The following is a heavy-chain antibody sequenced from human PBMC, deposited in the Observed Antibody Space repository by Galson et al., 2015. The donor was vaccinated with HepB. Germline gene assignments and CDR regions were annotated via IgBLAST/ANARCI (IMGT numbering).Heavy chain of an antibody. V-gene: IGHV3-30-3*01. J-gene: IGHJ4*02. CDR2: ISDDGIPA. CDR1: GFTFTTSN. CDR3: SRDFGWNFDN. D-gene: IGHD6-19*01. Sequence: SLRLSCAASGFTFTTSNMHWVRPTPVKGLEWLAIISDDGIPAFYADSVKGRFTISRDNSKNTLFLQMNTLRPDDTAVYYCSRDFGWNFDNWGQGTLVTVSS.